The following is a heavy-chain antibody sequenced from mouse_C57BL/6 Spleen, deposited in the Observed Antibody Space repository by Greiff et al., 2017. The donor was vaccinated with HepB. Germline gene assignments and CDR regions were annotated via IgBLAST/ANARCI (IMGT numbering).Heavy chain of an antibody. J-gene: IGHJ2*01. Sequence: EVKLQESGAELVRPGASVKLSCTASGFNIKDDYMHWVKQRPEQGLEWIGWIDPENGDTEYASKFQGKATITADTSSNTAYLQLSSLTSEDTAVYYCTTWTIVTTGNYWGQGTTLTVSS. V-gene: IGHV14-4*01. CDR1: GFNIKDDY. CDR3: TTWTIVTTGNY. D-gene: IGHD2-5*01. CDR2: IDPENGDT.